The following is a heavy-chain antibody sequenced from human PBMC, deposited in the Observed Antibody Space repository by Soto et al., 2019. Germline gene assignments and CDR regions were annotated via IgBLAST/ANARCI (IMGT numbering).Heavy chain of an antibody. CDR2: IIPIFGTA. V-gene: IGHV1-69*06. CDR1: GGTFSSYA. D-gene: IGHD2-2*01. CDR3: ASGWVSVVVPAAQYFDY. J-gene: IGHJ4*02. Sequence: SVKVSCKASGGTFSSYAISWVRQAPGQGLEWMGGIIPIFGTANYAQKFQGRVTITADKSTSTAYMELSSLRSEDTAVYYCASGWVSVVVPAAQYFDYWGQGTLVTVSS.